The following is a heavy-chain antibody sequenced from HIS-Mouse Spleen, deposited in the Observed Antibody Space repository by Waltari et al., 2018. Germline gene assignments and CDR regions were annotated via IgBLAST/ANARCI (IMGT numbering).Heavy chain of an antibody. V-gene: IGHV4-39*07. Sequence: QLQLQESGPGLVKPSETLSLTCTVSGGPLSSSSSYWGWIRQPPGKGLEWIGSIYYSGSTYYHPSLKNRVTISVDTSKNQFSLKLSSVTAADTAVYYCAREIPYSSSWYDWYLDLWGRGTLVTVSS. CDR1: GGPLSSSSSY. CDR3: AREIPYSSSWYDWYLDL. CDR2: IYYSGST. J-gene: IGHJ2*01. D-gene: IGHD6-13*01.